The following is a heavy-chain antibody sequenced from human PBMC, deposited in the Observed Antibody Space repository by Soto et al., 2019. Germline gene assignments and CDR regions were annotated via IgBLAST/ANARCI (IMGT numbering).Heavy chain of an antibody. V-gene: IGHV3-48*01. CDR2: ISSSSSTI. CDR3: ARDQRKYYDFPGARVYYMDV. J-gene: IGHJ6*03. D-gene: IGHD3-3*01. Sequence: GGSLRLSCAASGFTFSSYSMNWVRQAPGKGLEWVSYISSSSSTIYYADSVKGRFTISRDNAKNSLYLPMNSLRAEDTAVYYCARDQRKYYDFPGARVYYMDVWGKGTTVTVSS. CDR1: GFTFSSYS.